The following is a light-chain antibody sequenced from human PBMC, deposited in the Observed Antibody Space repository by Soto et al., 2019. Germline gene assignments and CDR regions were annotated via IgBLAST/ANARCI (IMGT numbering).Light chain of an antibody. CDR2: DAS. V-gene: IGKV3-11*01. J-gene: IGKJ1*01. Sequence: EIVLTQSPATLSLSPGERATLSCRASQSIGYYLAWYQEKPGQAPRLLIYDASNRATGIPARFSGSGSGTEFTLTISSLQPDDFATYYCQQYNSYWTFGQGTKVDIK. CDR1: QSIGYY. CDR3: QQYNSYWT.